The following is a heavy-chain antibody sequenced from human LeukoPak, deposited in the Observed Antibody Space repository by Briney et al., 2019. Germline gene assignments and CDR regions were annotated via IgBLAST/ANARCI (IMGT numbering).Heavy chain of an antibody. CDR3: VRSTAAALNNIFDM. Sequence: GGSLRLSCSASGFILSTYGMHWVRQAPGKGLEWVALIWYDGSNKFYLDSVKGRFTISRDNSNNTLSLELKSLRVEDTGLYYCVRSTAAALNNIFDMWGQGTMVIVSS. D-gene: IGHD6-13*01. CDR1: GFILSTYG. J-gene: IGHJ3*02. V-gene: IGHV3-33*01. CDR2: IWYDGSNK.